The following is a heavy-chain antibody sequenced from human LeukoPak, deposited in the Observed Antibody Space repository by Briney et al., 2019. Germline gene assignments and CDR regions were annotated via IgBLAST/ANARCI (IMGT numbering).Heavy chain of an antibody. J-gene: IGHJ4*02. D-gene: IGHD5-12*01. CDR3: AKDLFGYSGYDYVFDY. V-gene: IGHV3-30*18. CDR1: GFTFSCYG. CDR2: ISYDGSNK. Sequence: GGSLRLSCAASGFTFSCYGMHWVRQAPGNGLEWVAVISYDGSNKDYADSVKGRFTISRDNSKNTLYLQMNSLRAEDTALYYCAKDLFGYSGYDYVFDYWGQGTLVTVSS.